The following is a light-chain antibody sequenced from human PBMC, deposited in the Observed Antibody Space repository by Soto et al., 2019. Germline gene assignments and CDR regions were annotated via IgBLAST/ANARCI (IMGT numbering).Light chain of an antibody. J-gene: IGKJ1*01. V-gene: IGKV3-20*01. Sequence: EIVLTQSPGTLSLSPGERATLSCRASQSFSSSFLAWYQQKPGQAPRLLIYGASSRATGIPDRFSGSGAGTGFSLTISRLEPEDFAVSYCQQYGSSSWTFGQGTKVEIK. CDR2: GAS. CDR1: QSFSSSF. CDR3: QQYGSSSWT.